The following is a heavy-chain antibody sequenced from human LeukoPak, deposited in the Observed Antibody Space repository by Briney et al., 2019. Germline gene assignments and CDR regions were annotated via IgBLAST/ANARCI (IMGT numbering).Heavy chain of an antibody. CDR1: GFTFSSYG. V-gene: IGHV3-23*01. CDR2: ISGSGGST. J-gene: IGHJ4*02. CDR3: AKRLLWFGELLPFGY. Sequence: GGSLRLSCAASGFTFSSYGMSWVRQAPGKGLEWVSAISGSGGSTYYADSVKGRFTISRDNSKNTLYLQMNSLRAEDTAVYYCAKRLLWFGELLPFGYWGQGTLVTVSS. D-gene: IGHD3-10*01.